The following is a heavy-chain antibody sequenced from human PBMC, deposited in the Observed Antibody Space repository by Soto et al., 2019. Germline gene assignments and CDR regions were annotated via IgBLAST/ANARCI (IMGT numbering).Heavy chain of an antibody. V-gene: IGHV3-74*01. Sequence: GGSPRLSCAASGFSFSNCWMHWVRQAPGMGLVWVSHINSDGSSTTYADSVKDRFTISRDNAKNTLYLQMNSLRAEDTAVYYCARAIGYYGIDGWGQGTTVTVSS. CDR2: INSDGSST. CDR1: GFSFSNCW. D-gene: IGHD3-22*01. CDR3: ARAIGYYGIDG. J-gene: IGHJ6*02.